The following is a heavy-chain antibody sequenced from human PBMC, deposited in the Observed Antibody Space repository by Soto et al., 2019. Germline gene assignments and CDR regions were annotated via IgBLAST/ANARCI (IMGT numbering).Heavy chain of an antibody. CDR1: GGSISSGGYS. D-gene: IGHD3-22*01. CDR2: IYHSGST. V-gene: IGHV4-30-2*01. CDR3: ASSTYYYDSSGYSVFDY. J-gene: IGHJ4*02. Sequence: SETLSLTCAVSGGSISSGGYSWSWIRQPRGKGLEWIGYIYHSGSTYYNPSLKSRVTISVHRSKNQFSLKLSSVTAADTAVYYCASSTYYYDSSGYSVFDYWGQGTLVTVSS.